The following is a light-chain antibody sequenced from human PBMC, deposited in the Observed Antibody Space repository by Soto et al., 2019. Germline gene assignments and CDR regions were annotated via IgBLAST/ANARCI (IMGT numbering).Light chain of an antibody. Sequence: DITMTQSPSSLSASVGDRVTITCRASQSIYSSLNWYHQKPGKAPKLLIYAASNLQSGVPSRFSGSGSGTDFTLSISSLQPEDFATYYCQQSYSAPYTFGQGTKLEI. CDR1: QSIYSS. CDR3: QQSYSAPYT. V-gene: IGKV1-39*01. J-gene: IGKJ2*01. CDR2: AAS.